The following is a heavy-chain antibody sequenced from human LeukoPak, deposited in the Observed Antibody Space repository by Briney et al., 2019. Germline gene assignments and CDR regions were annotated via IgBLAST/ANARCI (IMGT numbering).Heavy chain of an antibody. CDR2: ICNDGSNK. CDR1: GFTFSSYG. Sequence: PGKSLRLSCAASGFTFSSYGMHWVRQAPGKGLEWVAVICNDGSNKYYADSVKGRFTISRDNSKNTLYLQMNSLRAEDTAVYYCARDPAPPSVLWEIYFQHWGQGTLVTVLS. D-gene: IGHD1-26*01. J-gene: IGHJ1*01. V-gene: IGHV3-33*01. CDR3: ARDPAPPSVLWEIYFQH.